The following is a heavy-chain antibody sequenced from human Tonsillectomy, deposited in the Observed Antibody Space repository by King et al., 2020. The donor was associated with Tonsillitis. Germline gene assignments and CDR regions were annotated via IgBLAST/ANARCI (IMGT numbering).Heavy chain of an antibody. V-gene: IGHV1-2*02. J-gene: IGHJ4*02. CDR1: GYTFTGYY. CDR3: ARGRDYYGSGSWGY. CDR2: VNPRRGST. Sequence: QLVQSGAELKKPGASVMISCTASGYTFTGYYIFYVRQAPGQGLEWMGWVNPRRGSTSYSQKFQGRVTMTRDTSINTTYMELDRLTSDDTAVYYCARGRDYYGSGSWGYWGQGTLVTVSS. D-gene: IGHD3-10*01.